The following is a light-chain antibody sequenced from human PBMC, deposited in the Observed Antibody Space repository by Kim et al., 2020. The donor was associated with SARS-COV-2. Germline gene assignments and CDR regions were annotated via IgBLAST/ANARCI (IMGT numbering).Light chain of an antibody. CDR3: QQPTSFPLT. CDR2: SAS. J-gene: IGKJ4*01. Sequence: DIQMTQSPSHVTASVGDRVSITCRASHDISTFLAWYQQRPGRAPKLLNYSASNLESGVPSRFSGSGSGTEFTLTISSLQPEDIATYYCQQPTSFPLTFGGGTKVDIK. CDR1: HDISTF. V-gene: IGKV1-12*01.